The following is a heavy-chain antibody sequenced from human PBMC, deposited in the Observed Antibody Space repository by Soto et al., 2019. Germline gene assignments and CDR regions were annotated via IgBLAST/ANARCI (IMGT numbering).Heavy chain of an antibody. CDR3: ASSTPQRNCSGGSCYSYYYYYMDV. CDR1: GFTFSSYG. CDR2: IWYDGSNK. D-gene: IGHD2-15*01. V-gene: IGHV3-33*01. J-gene: IGHJ6*03. Sequence: QVQLVESGGGVVQPGRSLRLSCAASGFTFSSYGMHWVRQAPGKGLEWVAVIWYDGSNKYYADSVKGRFTISRDNSKNTLYLLMYSLRVEDTAVYYCASSTPQRNCSGGSCYSYYYYYMDVWGRGTTVTVSS.